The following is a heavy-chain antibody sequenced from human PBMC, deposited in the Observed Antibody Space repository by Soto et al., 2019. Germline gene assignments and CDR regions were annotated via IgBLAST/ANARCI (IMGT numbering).Heavy chain of an antibody. CDR1: GVTFKDYG. CDR2: ISYDGKQT. D-gene: IGHD6-13*01. J-gene: IGHJ4*02. CDR3: AKGGRTWYGFDS. V-gene: IGHV3-30*18. Sequence: PGGSLRLSCGAPGVTFKDYGMHWVRQAPGKGLEWVAVISYDGKQTYYADSVKGRFTISKDNSRSTAYLQMNSLRAEDTAVYFCAKGGRTWYGFDSWGQGILVTVS.